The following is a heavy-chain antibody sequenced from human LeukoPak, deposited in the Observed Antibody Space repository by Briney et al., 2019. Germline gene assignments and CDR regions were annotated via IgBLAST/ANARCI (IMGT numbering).Heavy chain of an antibody. Sequence: ASVKVSCXASGYTFTSYYMHWVRQAPGQGLEWMGIINPSGGSTSYAQKFQGRVTMTRDTSTSTVYMELSSLRSEDTAVYYCARGPYSSGGRDAFDIWGQGTMVTVSS. D-gene: IGHD6-19*01. CDR1: GYTFTSYY. CDR2: INPSGGST. J-gene: IGHJ3*02. V-gene: IGHV1-46*01. CDR3: ARGPYSSGGRDAFDI.